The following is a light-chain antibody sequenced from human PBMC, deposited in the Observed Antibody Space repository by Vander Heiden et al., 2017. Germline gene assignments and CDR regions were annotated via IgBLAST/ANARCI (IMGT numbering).Light chain of an antibody. V-gene: IGKV1-27*01. J-gene: IGKJ5*01. CDR2: GAS. Sequence: DFQMNQSPPSLSASIVDRVTITCLASQVIGNNLAWYQQKLGKVPKHLIYGASTLQSGVPSRFSGSGSGTDFTLTISSLQPEDFATYYCQKYDRAPHTFGQGTRLEIK. CDR3: QKYDRAPHT. CDR1: QVIGNN.